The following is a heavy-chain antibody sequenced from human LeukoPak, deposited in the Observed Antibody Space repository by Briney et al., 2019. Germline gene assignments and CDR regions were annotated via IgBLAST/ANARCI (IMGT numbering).Heavy chain of an antibody. D-gene: IGHD6-19*01. Sequence: ASVKVSCKASGYTFTSYDINWVRQATGQGLEWIGWMNPNSGNTGYAQKFQGRVTITRNTSISTAYMELSSLRSEDTAVYYCARDSSGWYHWFDPWGQGTLVTVSS. J-gene: IGHJ5*02. CDR1: GYTFTSYD. CDR3: ARDSSGWYHWFDP. CDR2: MNPNSGNT. V-gene: IGHV1-8*01.